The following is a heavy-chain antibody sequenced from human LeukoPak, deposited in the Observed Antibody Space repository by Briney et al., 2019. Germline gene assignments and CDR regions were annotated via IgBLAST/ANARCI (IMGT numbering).Heavy chain of an antibody. J-gene: IGHJ3*02. V-gene: IGHV3-53*01. D-gene: IGHD4-17*01. CDR3: ARRDGDPVDAFDI. CDR2: IYSGGST. Sequence: GGSLRLSCAASGFTVSSNYMSWVRQAPGKGLEWVSVIYSGGSTYYAASVKGRFTISRDNSKNTLYLQMNSLRAEDTAVYYCARRDGDPVDAFDIWGQGTMVTVSS. CDR1: GFTVSSNY.